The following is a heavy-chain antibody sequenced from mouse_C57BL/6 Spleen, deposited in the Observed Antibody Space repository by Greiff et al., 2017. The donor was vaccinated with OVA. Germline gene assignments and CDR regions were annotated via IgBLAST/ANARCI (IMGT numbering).Heavy chain of an antibody. CDR1: GYTFTSYW. J-gene: IGHJ1*03. V-gene: IGHV1-74*01. CDR3: AIGDWYFDV. Sequence: QVQLQQPGAELVKPGASVTVSCKASGYTFTSYWMHWVKQRPGQGLEWIGRIHPSDSDTNYNQKFKGKATLTVDKTSSKAYMQLSGLTSEDSAVYYCAIGDWYFDVWGTGTTVTVSS. CDR2: IHPSDSDT.